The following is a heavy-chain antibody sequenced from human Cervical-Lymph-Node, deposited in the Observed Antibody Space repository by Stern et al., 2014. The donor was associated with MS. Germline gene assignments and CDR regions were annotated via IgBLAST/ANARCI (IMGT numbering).Heavy chain of an antibody. Sequence: EVQLVQSGGGLVQPGRSLRLSCAASGFTFDDYAMHWVRQAPGKGLEWVSGISWNSGSIGYADSVKGRFTISRDNAKNSLYLQMNSLRAEDTALYYCAKDKSGDGYNFDYWGQGTLVTVSS. CDR1: GFTFDDYA. V-gene: IGHV3-9*01. J-gene: IGHJ4*02. CDR3: AKDKSGDGYNFDY. CDR2: ISWNSGSI. D-gene: IGHD5-24*01.